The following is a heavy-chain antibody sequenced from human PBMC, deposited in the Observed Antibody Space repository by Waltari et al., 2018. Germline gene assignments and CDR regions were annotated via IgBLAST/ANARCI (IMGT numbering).Heavy chain of an antibody. V-gene: IGHV4-39*07. Sequence: QLQLQESGPGLVKPSETLSLTCTVSGGSISSSSYYWGWIRQPPGKGLEWIGSIYYSGSTYYNPSLKSRVTISVDTSKNQFSLKLSSVTAADTAVYYCARDGGWAAFDIWGQGTMVTVSS. CDR3: ARDGGWAAFDI. CDR1: GGSISSSSYY. CDR2: IYYSGST. J-gene: IGHJ3*02.